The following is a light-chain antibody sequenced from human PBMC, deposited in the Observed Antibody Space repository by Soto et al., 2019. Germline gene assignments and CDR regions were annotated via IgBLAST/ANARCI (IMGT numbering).Light chain of an antibody. J-gene: IGKJ5*01. CDR1: QSVGSS. Sequence: EIVLTQSPATLSLSPGERATLSCAASQSVGSSLAWYQHKPGQAPRVLIYDASDRATDIPNKFRGSGYGTDFALTISSLEPEDFAVYYCQQRSTWPPITFGQGTRLEMK. V-gene: IGKV3-11*01. CDR3: QQRSTWPPIT. CDR2: DAS.